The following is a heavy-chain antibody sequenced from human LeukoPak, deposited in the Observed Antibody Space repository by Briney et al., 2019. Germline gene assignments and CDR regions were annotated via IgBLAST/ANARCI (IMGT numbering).Heavy chain of an antibody. Sequence: PGGSLRLSCAASGFTFTTYYTSWVRQAPGKGLEWVANIKQDGSEKYYVDSVKGRFTISRDNAKNSLYLQMNSLRAEDTAVYYCASESSSWYGYYFDYWGQGTLVAVSS. CDR1: GFTFTTYY. J-gene: IGHJ4*02. CDR3: ASESSSWYGYYFDY. V-gene: IGHV3-7*01. CDR2: IKQDGSEK. D-gene: IGHD6-13*01.